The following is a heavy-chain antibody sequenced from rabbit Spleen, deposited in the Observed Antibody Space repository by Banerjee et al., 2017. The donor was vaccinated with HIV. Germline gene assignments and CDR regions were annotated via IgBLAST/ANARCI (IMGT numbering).Heavy chain of an antibody. CDR1: GFSFSSSYW. D-gene: IGHD2-1*01. Sequence: QSLEESGGDLVKPGASLTLTCTASGFSFSSSYWICWVRQAPGKGLEWIACINTGSSGRNGYASWAIGRFTISKTSSTTVTLQMTSLTAADTATYFCARGSATMTMVITGFYFNLWGQGTLVTVS. CDR3: ARGSATMTMVITGFYFNL. J-gene: IGHJ4*01. V-gene: IGHV1S40*01. CDR2: INTGSSGRN.